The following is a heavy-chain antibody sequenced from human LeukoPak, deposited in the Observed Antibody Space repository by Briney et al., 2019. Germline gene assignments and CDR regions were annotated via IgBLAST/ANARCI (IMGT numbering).Heavy chain of an antibody. CDR1: GGSISSYY. J-gene: IGHJ4*02. Sequence: SQTLSLTCAVSGGSISSYYRSWIRQPPGKGLEWIGYIYYSGSTNYNPSLKSRVTISVDTSKNRFSLKLSSVTAADTAVYYCARAKAKRFLEWLSGGFDYWGQGTLVTVSS. CDR2: IYYSGST. CDR3: ARAKAKRFLEWLSGGFDY. V-gene: IGHV4-59*01. D-gene: IGHD3-3*01.